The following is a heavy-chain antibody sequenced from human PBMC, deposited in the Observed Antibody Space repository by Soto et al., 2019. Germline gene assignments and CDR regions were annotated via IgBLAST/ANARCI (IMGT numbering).Heavy chain of an antibody. V-gene: IGHV4-30-4*01. D-gene: IGHD4-17*01. Sequence: SETLSLTCTVSGGSISSGDYYWSWIRQPPWKGLEWIGYIYYSGSTYYNPSLKSRVTISVDTSKNQFSLKLSSVTAADTAVYYCARVDYGWYAFDIWGQGXMVTVSS. CDR3: ARVDYGWYAFDI. J-gene: IGHJ3*02. CDR1: GGSISSGDYY. CDR2: IYYSGST.